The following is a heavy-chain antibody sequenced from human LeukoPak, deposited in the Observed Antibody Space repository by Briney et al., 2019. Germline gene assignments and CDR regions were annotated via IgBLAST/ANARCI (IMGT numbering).Heavy chain of an antibody. CDR1: GFTFSSYE. CDR2: ISSSGSNI. V-gene: IGHV3-48*03. CDR3: ARELYSGTYNY. J-gene: IGHJ4*02. D-gene: IGHD1-26*01. Sequence: GESLKISCAASGFTFSSYEMNWVRQAPGKGLEWVSYISSSGSNIYYADSVKGRFTISRDNAKNSLYLQMNSLRAEDTAVYYCARELYSGTYNYWGQGTLVTVSS.